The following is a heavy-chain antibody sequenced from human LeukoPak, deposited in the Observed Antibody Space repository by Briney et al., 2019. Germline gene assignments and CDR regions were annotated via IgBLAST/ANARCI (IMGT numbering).Heavy chain of an antibody. V-gene: IGHV4-4*09. CDR1: GGSISNYY. D-gene: IGHD6-19*01. CDR3: ARPYSSGWYGAFDI. J-gene: IGHJ3*02. Sequence: PSETLSLTCTVSGGSISNYYWSWIRQPPGKGLEWIGYIYTGVSTKYNPSLKSRVTISVDTSKNQFSLKLSSVTAADTAVYYCARPYSSGWYGAFDIWGQRTMVTVSS. CDR2: IYTGVST.